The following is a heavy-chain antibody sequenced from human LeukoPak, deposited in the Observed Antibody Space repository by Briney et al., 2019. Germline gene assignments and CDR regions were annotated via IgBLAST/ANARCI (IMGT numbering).Heavy chain of an antibody. J-gene: IGHJ4*02. CDR1: GGSFSGYY. V-gene: IGHV4-34*01. Sequence: SETLSLTCAVYGGSFSGYYWSWIPQPPGKGLEWIGEMHPSGSTNYNPSLKNRVTISLDTSKNQFSLNLSSVTAADTAVYYCARGADRAKIAYWGQGTLVLVSS. CDR3: ARGADRAKIAY. CDR2: MHPSGST.